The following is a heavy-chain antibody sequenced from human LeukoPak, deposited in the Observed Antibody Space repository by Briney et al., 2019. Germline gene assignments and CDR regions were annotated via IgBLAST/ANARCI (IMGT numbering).Heavy chain of an antibody. CDR2: MNPNSGNT. Sequence: ASVKVSCKASGYTFTSYDINWVRQATGQGLEWMGWMNPNSGNTGYAQKFQGRVTMTRNTSISTAYMELSSLRSEDTAVYYCASGPCSGGSCSDAFDIWGQGTMVTVSS. D-gene: IGHD2-15*01. CDR1: GYTFTSYD. CDR3: ASGPCSGGSCSDAFDI. V-gene: IGHV1-8*01. J-gene: IGHJ3*02.